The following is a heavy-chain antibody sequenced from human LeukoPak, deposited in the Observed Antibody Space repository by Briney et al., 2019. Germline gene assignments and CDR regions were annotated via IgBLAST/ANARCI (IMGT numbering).Heavy chain of an antibody. CDR3: AKRGVVIRVILVGFHKEAYYFDS. J-gene: IGHJ4*02. Sequence: GGSLRLSCVVSGITLSNYGMSWVRQAPGPGLEWVTGISDSGGRTNYADSVKGRFTISRDSPKNTLYLQMNSLRAEDTAVYFCAKRGVVIRVILVGFHKEAYYFDSWGQGALVTVSS. D-gene: IGHD3-22*01. CDR1: GITLSNYG. CDR2: ISDSGGRT. V-gene: IGHV3-23*01.